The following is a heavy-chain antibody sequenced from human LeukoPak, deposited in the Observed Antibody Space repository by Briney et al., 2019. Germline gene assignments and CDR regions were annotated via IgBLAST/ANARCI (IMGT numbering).Heavy chain of an antibody. CDR1: GYTFTAYY. D-gene: IGHD3-16*02. CDR2: INPDNGDT. Sequence: ASVKVSCKASGYTFTAYYLHWVRQAPGQGLEWMGRINPDNGDTHYAQDSQGRVTMTRDTSISTAYIELSRLTSDDTAVYFCARGDGDLSLGPGDYWGQGTLVTVSS. CDR3: ARGDGDLSLGPGDY. V-gene: IGHV1-2*06. J-gene: IGHJ4*02.